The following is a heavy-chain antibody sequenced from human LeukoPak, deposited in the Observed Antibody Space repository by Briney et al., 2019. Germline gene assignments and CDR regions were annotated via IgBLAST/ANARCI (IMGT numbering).Heavy chain of an antibody. CDR1: GFTLRNYA. D-gene: IGHD6-19*01. V-gene: IGHV3-30-3*01. J-gene: IGHJ4*02. CDR2: ISDDGSSK. CDR3: ARSSSGWYYRHHSYYFDY. Sequence: PGGSLRLSCVASGFTLRNYAMHWVRQAPGQGLEWVAVISDDGSSKYYPDSVKGQFTISRDSSKTTLYLQLNSLRPEDTAVYYCARSSSGWYYRHHSYYFDYWGQGTLVTVSS.